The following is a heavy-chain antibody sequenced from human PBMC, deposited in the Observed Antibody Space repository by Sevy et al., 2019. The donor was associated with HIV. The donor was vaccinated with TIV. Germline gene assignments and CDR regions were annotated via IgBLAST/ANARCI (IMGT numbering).Heavy chain of an antibody. CDR1: GYTFTSYY. CDR2: INPSGGST. CDR3: ARGREWVVGATLLLSSYGMDV. Sequence: ASVKVSCKASGYTFTSYYMHWVRQAPGQGLEWMGIINPSGGSTSYAQKLQGRVTMTRDPSTRTVYMELSSLRSEDTAVYYCARGREWVVGATLLLSSYGMDVWGQGTTVTVSS. J-gene: IGHJ6*02. V-gene: IGHV1-46*01. D-gene: IGHD2-15*01.